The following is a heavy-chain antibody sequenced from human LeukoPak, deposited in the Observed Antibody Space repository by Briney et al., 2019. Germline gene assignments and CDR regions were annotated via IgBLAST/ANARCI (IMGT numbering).Heavy chain of an antibody. CDR3: ARESNPTTHYYDSSGYPDY. CDR2: INPDGGNT. J-gene: IGHJ4*02. D-gene: IGHD3-22*01. Sequence: ASVKVSCKASGYTFTNSYIHWVRQAPGQVLEWMGLINPDGGNTNYAQNFQGRVTLTRDTSTSTVYMELSSLRSEDTAVYYCARESNPTTHYYDSSGYPDYWGQGTLVTVSS. V-gene: IGHV1-46*01. CDR1: GYTFTNSY.